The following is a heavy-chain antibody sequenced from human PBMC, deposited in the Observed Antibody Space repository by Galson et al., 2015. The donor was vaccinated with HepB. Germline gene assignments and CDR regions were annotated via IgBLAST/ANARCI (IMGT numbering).Heavy chain of an antibody. CDR3: ARGKLLWFRELYDY. Sequence: SVKVSCKASGYTFTSYAMNWVRQAPGQGLEWMGWINTNTGNPTYAQGFTGRFVFSLDTSVSTAYLQISSLKAEDTAVYYCARGKLLWFRELYDYWGQGTLVTVSS. CDR1: GYTFTSYA. D-gene: IGHD3-10*01. J-gene: IGHJ4*02. V-gene: IGHV7-4-1*02. CDR2: INTNTGNP.